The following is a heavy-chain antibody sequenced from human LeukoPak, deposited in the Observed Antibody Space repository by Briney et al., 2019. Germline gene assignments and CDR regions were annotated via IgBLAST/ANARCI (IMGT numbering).Heavy chain of an antibody. CDR3: ARRSPYYYMDV. CDR1: TYSLSSGYY. CDR2: IFHSGST. V-gene: IGHV4-38-2*01. Sequence: PSETLSLTCAVSTYSLSSGYYWGWVRPPPGRGLGWIGSIFHSGSTYYNPSLKRRVTISVDTSKNQFSLKLTSVTAADTAVYYCARRSPYYYMDVWGKGTTVTVSS. J-gene: IGHJ6*03. D-gene: IGHD1-26*01.